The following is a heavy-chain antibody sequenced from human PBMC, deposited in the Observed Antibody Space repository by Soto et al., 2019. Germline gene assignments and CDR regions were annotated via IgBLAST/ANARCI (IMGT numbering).Heavy chain of an antibody. J-gene: IGHJ6*02. V-gene: IGHV5-51*01. CDR2: IYPGDSDT. Sequence: PGESLKISCKCSGYSFTSYWIGWVRQMPGKGLEWMGIIYPGDSDTRYSPSFQGQVTISADKSISTAYLQWSSLKASDTAMYYCARLPYGSGSYYPNYYYYGMDVWGQGTTVTVSS. CDR3: ARLPYGSGSYYPNYYYYGMDV. D-gene: IGHD3-10*01. CDR1: GYSFTSYW.